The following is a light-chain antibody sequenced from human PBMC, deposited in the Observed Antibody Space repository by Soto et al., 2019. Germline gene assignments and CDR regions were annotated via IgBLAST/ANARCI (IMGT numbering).Light chain of an antibody. J-gene: IGLJ2*01. CDR3: AAWDDSLNGPL. CDR2: EVS. V-gene: IGLV2-14*01. Sequence: QSALTQPASVSGSPGQSITISCTGTSSDVGRYNFVSWYQQHPGKAPKFMIYEVSNRPSGVSHRFSGSKSGNTASLTISGLQAEDEADYYCAAWDDSLNGPLFGGGTKVTVL. CDR1: SSDVGRYNF.